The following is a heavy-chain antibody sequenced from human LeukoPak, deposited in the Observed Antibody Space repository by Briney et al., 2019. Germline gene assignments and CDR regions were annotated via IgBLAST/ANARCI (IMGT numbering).Heavy chain of an antibody. J-gene: IGHJ4*02. CDR1: GFTFSNFW. CDR3: ATTYDSSGCD. D-gene: IGHD3-22*01. V-gene: IGHV3-7*01. Sequence: SGGSLRLSCAASGFTFSNFWMAWVRQAPGKGLEWVANIKQDGSVQYYGDSVRGRFTIPRDNAKNSLYLQMNSLRAEDTAVYYCATTYDSSGCDWGQGTLVTVSS. CDR2: IKQDGSVQ.